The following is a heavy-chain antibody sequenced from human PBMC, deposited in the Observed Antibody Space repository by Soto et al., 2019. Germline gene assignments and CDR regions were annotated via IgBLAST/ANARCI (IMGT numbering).Heavy chain of an antibody. V-gene: IGHV1-2*04. CDR1: GYTFTGYY. CDR3: ARGGDSSSLYNWFDP. D-gene: IGHD6-6*01. CDR2: INPNSGGT. Sequence: ASVKVSCKASGYTFTGYYMHWVRQAPGQGLEWMGWINPNSGGTNYAQKFQGWVTMTRDTSISTAYMELSRLRSDDTAVYYCARGGDSSSLYNWFDPWGQGTLVTVSS. J-gene: IGHJ5*02.